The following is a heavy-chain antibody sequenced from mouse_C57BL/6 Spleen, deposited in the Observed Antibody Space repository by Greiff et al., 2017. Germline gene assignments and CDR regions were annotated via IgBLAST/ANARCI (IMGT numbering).Heavy chain of an antibody. Sequence: QVQLQQSGAELVKPGASVKISCKASGYAFSSYWMNWVKQRPGKGREWIGQIYPGDGDTNYNGKFKGKATLTADKSSSTAYMQLSSLTSEDSAVFFCARWLLQYYYAMDYWGQGTSVTVSS. D-gene: IGHD2-3*01. V-gene: IGHV1-80*01. J-gene: IGHJ4*01. CDR2: IYPGDGDT. CDR1: GYAFSSYW. CDR3: ARWLLQYYYAMDY.